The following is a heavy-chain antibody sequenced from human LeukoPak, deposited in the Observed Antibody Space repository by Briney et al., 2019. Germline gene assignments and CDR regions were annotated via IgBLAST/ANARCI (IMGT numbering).Heavy chain of an antibody. Sequence: GGSLRLSCAASGFTFSSYAMSWVRQAPGKGLEWVSAISGSGGSTYYADSVKGRFTISRDKSKNTLYLQMNSLRAEDTAVYYCAKDGYYYDSSGYLDYWGQGTLVTVSS. J-gene: IGHJ4*02. CDR3: AKDGYYYDSSGYLDY. D-gene: IGHD3-22*01. CDR2: ISGSGGST. V-gene: IGHV3-23*01. CDR1: GFTFSSYA.